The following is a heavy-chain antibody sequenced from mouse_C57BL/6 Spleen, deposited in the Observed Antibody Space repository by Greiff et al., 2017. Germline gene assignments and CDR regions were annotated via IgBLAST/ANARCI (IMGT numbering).Heavy chain of an antibody. Sequence: DVLLVESGGGLVKPGGSLKLSCAASGFTFSSYAMSWVRQTPEKRLEWVATISDGGGYTYYTDNVKGRFTISIDNTKNNLYLQLSHLKSEDTAMYYCARDYEYDVEYFDVWGTGTTVTVSS. CDR1: GFTFSSYA. CDR2: ISDGGGYT. D-gene: IGHD2-4*01. CDR3: ARDYEYDVEYFDV. J-gene: IGHJ1*03. V-gene: IGHV5-4*01.